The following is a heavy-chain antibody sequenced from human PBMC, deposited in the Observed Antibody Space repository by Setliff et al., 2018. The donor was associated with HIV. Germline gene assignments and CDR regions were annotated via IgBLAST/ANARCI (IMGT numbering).Heavy chain of an antibody. V-gene: IGHV1-3*01. D-gene: IGHD2-2*01. CDR1: GYTFTSYA. J-gene: IGHJ4*02. CDR3: ARDLLPAAPYYFDY. CDR2: INAVNGNT. Sequence: ASVKVSCKASGYTFTSYAMHWVRQAPGQRLEWLGWINAVNGNTKYSQKFQGRVTITRDTSASTAYMELSSLRSGDTAVYYCARDLLPAAPYYFDYWGQGTLVTVSS.